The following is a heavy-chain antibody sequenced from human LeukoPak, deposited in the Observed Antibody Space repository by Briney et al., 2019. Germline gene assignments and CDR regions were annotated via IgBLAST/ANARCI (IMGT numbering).Heavy chain of an antibody. Sequence: SETLSLTCAVSGGSISSSNWWSWVRQPPGKGLEWIGEIYRSGSANYNPSLKSRVTISVDKSKNQFSLRLSSVTAADTAVYYCARASHDYGDYSHFDYWGQGTLVTVSS. CDR1: GGSISSSNW. CDR3: ARASHDYGDYSHFDY. CDR2: IYRSGSA. D-gene: IGHD4-17*01. V-gene: IGHV4-4*02. J-gene: IGHJ4*02.